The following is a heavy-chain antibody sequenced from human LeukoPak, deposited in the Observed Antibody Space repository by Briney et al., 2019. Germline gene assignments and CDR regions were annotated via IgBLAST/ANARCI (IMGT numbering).Heavy chain of an antibody. Sequence: ASVKVSCKASGNTFTSYAMHWVRQAPGQRLEWMGWINAGNGNTKYSQEFQGRVTISRDTSASTAYMELSSLRSEDTAVCYCARSVGATTFDYWGQGTLVTVSS. CDR1: GNTFTSYA. V-gene: IGHV1-3*03. CDR3: ARSVGATTFDY. D-gene: IGHD1-26*01. J-gene: IGHJ4*02. CDR2: INAGNGNT.